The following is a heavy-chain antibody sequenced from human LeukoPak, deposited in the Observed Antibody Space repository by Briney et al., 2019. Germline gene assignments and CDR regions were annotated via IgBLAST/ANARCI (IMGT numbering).Heavy chain of an antibody. J-gene: IGHJ4*02. CDR3: ARGGGSFDY. CDR2: IDQDGSEK. V-gene: IGHV3-7*03. CDR1: GFTFTGYW. D-gene: IGHD3-16*01. Sequence: GGSLRRSCAASGFTFTGYWMSWVRQAPGKGLEWVANIDQDGSEKIYVDSVKGRFIISRDNAKNSLYLQMNSLRPEDTAVYYCARGGGSFDYWGQGTLVTVSS.